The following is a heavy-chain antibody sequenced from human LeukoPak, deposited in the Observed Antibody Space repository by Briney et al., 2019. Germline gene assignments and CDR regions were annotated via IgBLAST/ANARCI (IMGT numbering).Heavy chain of an antibody. V-gene: IGHV4-59*10. CDR2: INPSGST. J-gene: IGHJ5*02. D-gene: IGHD2-2*01. Sequence: SETLSLTCAVYGGSFSGYYWVWMRQPAGKGLEWIGRINPSGSTNYNPSLKSRVTMSVDTSKNHFSLKLSSVTAADTAVYYCARGKRGYCSSTSCPNKKGNWFDPWGQGTLVTVSS. CDR3: ARGKRGYCSSTSCPNKKGNWFDP. CDR1: GGSFSGYY.